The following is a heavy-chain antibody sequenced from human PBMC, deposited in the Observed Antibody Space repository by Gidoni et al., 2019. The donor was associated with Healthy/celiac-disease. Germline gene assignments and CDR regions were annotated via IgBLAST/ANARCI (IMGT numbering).Heavy chain of an antibody. CDR1: GGSISSYY. CDR2: IYYSGST. D-gene: IGHD3-3*01. Sequence: QVQLQESGPGLVKPSETLSLTCTHSGGSISSYYWSWTRQPPGKGLEWIGYIYYSGSTNYNPALKSRVTISVDTSKNQFSLKLSSVTAADTAVYYCARNLRPTIFGVVTGDYFDYWGQGTLVTVSS. CDR3: ARNLRPTIFGVVTGDYFDY. J-gene: IGHJ4*02. V-gene: IGHV4-59*01.